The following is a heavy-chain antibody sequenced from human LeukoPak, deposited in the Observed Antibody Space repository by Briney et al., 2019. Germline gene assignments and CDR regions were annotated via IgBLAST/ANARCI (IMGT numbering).Heavy chain of an antibody. Sequence: PSETLSLTCTVSGGSISSYYWSRIRQPPGKGLEWIGYIYYSGSTNYNPSLKSRVTISVDTSKNQFSLKLSSVTAADTAVYYCARGNSGYSSLYYFDYWGQGTLVTVSS. D-gene: IGHD5-18*01. CDR1: GGSISSYY. J-gene: IGHJ4*02. CDR2: IYYSGST. V-gene: IGHV4-59*01. CDR3: ARGNSGYSSLYYFDY.